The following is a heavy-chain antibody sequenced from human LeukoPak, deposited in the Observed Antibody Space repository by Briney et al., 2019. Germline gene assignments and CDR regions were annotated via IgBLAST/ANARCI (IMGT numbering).Heavy chain of an antibody. J-gene: IGHJ6*02. CDR1: GGSISSYY. D-gene: IGHD6-13*01. CDR2: IYYSGST. V-gene: IGHV4-59*01. Sequence: KPSENPALTRTGPGGSISSYYWSWVRQPPRKGLGWVGDIYYSGSTNYNPSLKSRVTISVDTSKNQFSLKLSSVTAADTAVYYCARRAAAGTRGYYYGMDVWGQGTTVTVSS. CDR3: ARRAAAGTRGYYYGMDV.